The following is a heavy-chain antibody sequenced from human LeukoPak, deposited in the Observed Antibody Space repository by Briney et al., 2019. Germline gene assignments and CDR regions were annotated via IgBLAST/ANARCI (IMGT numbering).Heavy chain of an antibody. V-gene: IGHV3-7*01. CDR2: IRHDGSAR. D-gene: IGHD6-19*01. CDR1: GFTFNNYW. J-gene: IGHJ4*02. Sequence: GGSLRLSCVASGFTFNNYWMTWVRQAPGKGLEWVANIRHDGSARYYGDSVKGRFTISRYDAKNSLFLQMNSLRADDTALYYCARDNSGFDYWGQGTLVTVSS. CDR3: ARDNSGFDY.